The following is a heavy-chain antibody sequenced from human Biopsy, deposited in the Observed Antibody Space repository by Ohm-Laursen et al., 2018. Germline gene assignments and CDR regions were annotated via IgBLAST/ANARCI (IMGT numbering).Heavy chain of an antibody. D-gene: IGHD6-19*01. CDR1: GFTFSSYE. Sequence: SLRLSCAASGFTFSSYEMNWARQAPGKGLEWVSYISSSGSTIHYADSVKGRFTISRDNAKNSLYLQMNSLRAEDTAVYYCARDYPSYSSVWYREPIIHCWGQGTLVTVSS. J-gene: IGHJ4*02. V-gene: IGHV3-48*03. CDR3: ARDYPSYSSVWYREPIIHC. CDR2: ISSSGSTI.